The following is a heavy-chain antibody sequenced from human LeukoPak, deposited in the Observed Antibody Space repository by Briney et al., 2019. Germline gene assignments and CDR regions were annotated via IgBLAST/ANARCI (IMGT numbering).Heavy chain of an antibody. D-gene: IGHD3-9*01. CDR1: GYTFTSYD. CDR3: ARAPPLRYFDWLSSEGGMDV. J-gene: IGHJ6*02. V-gene: IGHV1-8*01. Sequence: ASVKVSCKASGYTFTSYDINWVRQATGQGLEWMGWMNPNSGNTGYAQKFQGRVTMTRNTSISTAYMELSSLRSEDTAVYYCARAPPLRYFDWLSSEGGMDVWGQGTTVTVSS. CDR2: MNPNSGNT.